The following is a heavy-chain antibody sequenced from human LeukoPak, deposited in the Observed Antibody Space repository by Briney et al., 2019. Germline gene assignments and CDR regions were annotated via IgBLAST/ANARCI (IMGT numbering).Heavy chain of an antibody. V-gene: IGHV1-69*05. CDR3: AREVGASATDAFDI. Sequence: SVKVSCKASGGTFSSYAISWVRQAPGQGLEWMGGIIPTFGTANYAQKFQGRVTITTDESTSTAYMELSSLRSEDTAVYYCAREVGASATDAFDIWGQGTMVTVSS. CDR1: GGTFSSYA. J-gene: IGHJ3*02. D-gene: IGHD1-26*01. CDR2: IIPTFGTA.